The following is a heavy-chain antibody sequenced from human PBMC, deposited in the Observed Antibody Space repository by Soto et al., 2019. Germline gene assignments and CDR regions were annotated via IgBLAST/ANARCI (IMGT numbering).Heavy chain of an antibody. CDR2: IYDIGTT. V-gene: IGHV4-59*01. D-gene: IGHD5-18*01. J-gene: IGHJ2*01. CDR3: ARDQGYIYGFWYFDL. CDR1: GDSISTYY. Sequence: QVQLQESGPGLVKPSETLSLTCTVSGDSISTYYWGWIRQPPGKGLEWIGYIYDIGTTNYNPSIEGRVTISVDTSKNQFSLKLSSVTTADTAVYFCARDQGYIYGFWYFDLWGRGTLVTVSS.